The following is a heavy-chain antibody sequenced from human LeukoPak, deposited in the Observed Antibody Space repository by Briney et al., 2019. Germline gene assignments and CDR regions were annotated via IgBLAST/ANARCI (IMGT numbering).Heavy chain of an antibody. D-gene: IGHD3-10*01. J-gene: IGHJ5*02. CDR3: ERAVTYFYGSVTYDWFDP. CDR1: GFTFSSYS. CDR2: IKSDGST. V-gene: IGHV3-74*01. Sequence: GGSVRLSCAASGFTFSSYSMHWVRQPPGKGLVWVSLIKSDGSTIYAVSVKGRFTISRDNARNTLYLQMHSLRVEATAMYYCERAVTYFYGSVTYDWFDPWGQGTLVTVSS.